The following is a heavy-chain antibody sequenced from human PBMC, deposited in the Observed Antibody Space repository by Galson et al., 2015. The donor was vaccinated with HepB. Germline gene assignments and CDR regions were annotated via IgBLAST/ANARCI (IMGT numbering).Heavy chain of an antibody. CDR2: ISYDGSNK. D-gene: IGHD5-24*01. CDR1: GFTFSSYA. CDR3: ARDGRWLSIGEYFDY. J-gene: IGHJ4*02. V-gene: IGHV3-30-3*01. Sequence: SLRLSCAASGFTFSSYAMHWVRQAPGKGLEWVAVISYDGSNKYYADSVKGRFTISRDNSKNTLYLQMNSLRAEDTAVYYCARDGRWLSIGEYFDYWGQGTLVTVSS.